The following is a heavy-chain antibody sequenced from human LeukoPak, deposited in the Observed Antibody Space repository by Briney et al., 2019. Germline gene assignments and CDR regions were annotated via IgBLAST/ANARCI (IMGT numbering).Heavy chain of an antibody. D-gene: IGHD3-22*01. V-gene: IGHV3-48*01. CDR2: ISSSSTPKYISTTTSTR. CDR3: AKVSPGTMIVVVIHGIVDY. J-gene: IGHJ4*02. CDR1: GFTLSSYS. Sequence: GGSLRLSCVASGFTLSSYSMNWVRQAPGKGLEWVSYISSSSTPKYISTTTSTRYYADSVKGRFIISRDNAKNSLYLQMNSLRAEDTAVYYCAKVSPGTMIVVVIHGIVDYWGQGTLVTVSS.